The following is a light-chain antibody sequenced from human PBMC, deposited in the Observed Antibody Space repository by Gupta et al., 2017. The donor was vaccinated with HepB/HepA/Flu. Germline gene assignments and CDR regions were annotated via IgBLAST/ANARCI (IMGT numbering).Light chain of an antibody. CDR2: AAS. Sequence: DIQMTQSPSSLSASVGDRVTIPCRASQSISSYLNWYQQKPGKAPKLLIYAASSLQSGVPSRFSGSGSGTDFTLTISSLQPEDFATYYCQHSYSTPLTFGGGTKVEIK. CDR1: QSISSY. J-gene: IGKJ4*01. CDR3: QHSYSTPLT. V-gene: IGKV1-39*01.